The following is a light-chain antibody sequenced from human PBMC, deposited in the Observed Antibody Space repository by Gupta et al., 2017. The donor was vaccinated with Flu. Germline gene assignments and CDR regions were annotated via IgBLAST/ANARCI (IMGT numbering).Light chain of an antibody. V-gene: IGKV1-17*01. Sequence: RVTITCRASQGIGIDLSWYQQKPGTAPKRLISGASNLESGVPSRFSGGGSGTTFTLTISSLRPEDFATYDCLQHNSYDWTFGQGTKVDIK. CDR1: QGIGID. CDR3: LQHNSYDWT. CDR2: GAS. J-gene: IGKJ1*01.